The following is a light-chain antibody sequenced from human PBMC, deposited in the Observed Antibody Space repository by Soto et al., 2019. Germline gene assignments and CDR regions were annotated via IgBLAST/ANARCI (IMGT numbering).Light chain of an antibody. CDR2: WAS. CDR3: QHYYSTPWT. CDR1: QSISSW. Sequence: DIQMTQSPSTLSASVGDRVTITCRASQSISSWLAWYQQKPGKAPKLLIYWASTRESGVPDRFSGSGSGTDFTLTISSLQAEDVAVYYCQHYYSTPWTFGQGTKVDIK. V-gene: IGKV1-5*03. J-gene: IGKJ1*01.